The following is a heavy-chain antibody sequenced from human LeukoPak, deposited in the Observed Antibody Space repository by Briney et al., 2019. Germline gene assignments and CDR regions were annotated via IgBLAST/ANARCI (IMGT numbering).Heavy chain of an antibody. V-gene: IGHV3-48*03. Sequence: PGGSLRLSCAASGFTFNTYEMNWVRQAPGKGLEWVSYISSGGSSIYYADSVKGRFTISRDNAKNSLYLQMNSLRDEDTAVYYCARDRAEGPPYCSSTTCYLVGYWGQGTLVTVSS. J-gene: IGHJ4*02. D-gene: IGHD2-2*01. CDR2: ISSGGSSI. CDR1: GFTFNTYE. CDR3: ARDRAEGPPYCSSTTCYLVGY.